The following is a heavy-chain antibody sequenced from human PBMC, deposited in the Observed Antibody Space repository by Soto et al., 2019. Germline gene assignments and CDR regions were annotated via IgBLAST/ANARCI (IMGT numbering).Heavy chain of an antibody. CDR3: ARDRDSDSRGHAFAF. CDR1: GGSISSGGFY. CDR2: IFYSGRT. Sequence: SETLSLTCTVSGGSISSGGFYWTWIRHRPGKGLEWIGYIFYSGRTYYNPSLQRRITISGDTSKNQFSLKLSSVTAADTAVYYCARDRDSDSRGHAFAFWGQGTMVTVSS. J-gene: IGHJ3*01. V-gene: IGHV4-31*03. D-gene: IGHD3-22*01.